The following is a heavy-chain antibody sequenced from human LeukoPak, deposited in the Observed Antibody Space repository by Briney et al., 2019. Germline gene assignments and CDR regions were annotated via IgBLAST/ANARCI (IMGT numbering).Heavy chain of an antibody. CDR3: ARDMIRGSWGRSPFDF. CDR1: GFTFSTYE. J-gene: IGHJ4*02. CDR2: ISPSGETI. V-gene: IGHV3-48*03. Sequence: GGSLRLSCAASGFTFSTYEMNWVRQAPGKGLEWLSYISPSGETIYWADSVKGRFTISRDNVKKLLYLQMSRPRVEDTAVYYCARDMIRGSWGRSPFDFWGQGTLVTVSS. D-gene: IGHD3-10*01.